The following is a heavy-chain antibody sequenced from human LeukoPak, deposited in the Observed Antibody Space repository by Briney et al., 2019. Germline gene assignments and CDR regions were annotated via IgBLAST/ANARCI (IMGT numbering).Heavy chain of an antibody. CDR1: GFTFSSYG. V-gene: IGHV3-33*01. CDR3: ARDSYYYDSSGYPGGV. J-gene: IGHJ4*02. D-gene: IGHD3-22*01. CDR2: IWYDGSNK. Sequence: PGGSLRLSCAASGFTFSSYGMHWVRQAPGKGLEWVAVIWYDGSNKYYADSVEGRFTISRDNSKNTLYLQMNSLRAEDTAVYYCARDSYYYDSSGYPGGVWGQGTLVTVSS.